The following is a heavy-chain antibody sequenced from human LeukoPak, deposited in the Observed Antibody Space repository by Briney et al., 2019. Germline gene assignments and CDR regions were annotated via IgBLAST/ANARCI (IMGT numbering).Heavy chain of an antibody. V-gene: IGHV4-39*07. CDR2: IYHSGST. J-gene: IGHJ3*02. Sequence: SETLSLTCTVSGGSISSGDYYWSWIRQPPGKGLEWIGSIYHSGSTYYNPSLKSRVTISVDTSKNQFSLKLSSVTAADTAVYYCARDHCSSTSCLDIWGQGTMVTVSS. CDR3: ARDHCSSTSCLDI. CDR1: GGSISSGDYY. D-gene: IGHD2-2*01.